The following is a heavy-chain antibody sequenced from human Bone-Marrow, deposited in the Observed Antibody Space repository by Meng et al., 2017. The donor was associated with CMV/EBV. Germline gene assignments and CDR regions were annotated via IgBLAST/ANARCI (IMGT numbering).Heavy chain of an antibody. J-gene: IGHJ5*02. Sequence: SETLSLTCTVSGGSVSSGSYYWSWIRQPPGKGLEWIGYISYSGFTNYNPSLKSRVTISVDTSKSQFSLNLSSVTAADTAVYYCARDNLMITFGGVDKTHWFDPWGQGTLVTVSS. CDR2: ISYSGFT. D-gene: IGHD3-16*01. CDR1: GGSVSSGSYY. V-gene: IGHV4-61*01. CDR3: ARDNLMITFGGVDKTHWFDP.